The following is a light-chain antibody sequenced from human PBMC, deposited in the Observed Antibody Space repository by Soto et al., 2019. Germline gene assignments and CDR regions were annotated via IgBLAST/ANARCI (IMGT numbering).Light chain of an antibody. Sequence: DIQMTQSPSFVSASVGDRVTITCRASLGISAWLAWYQQQPGKAPKLLIYDTSILESGVPSRFGGSGSGIDFTLTIRNLQPEDFATYYCQQSYRFPYTVGQGTKLEIK. V-gene: IGKV1-12*01. CDR1: LGISAW. CDR3: QQSYRFPYT. CDR2: DTS. J-gene: IGKJ2*01.